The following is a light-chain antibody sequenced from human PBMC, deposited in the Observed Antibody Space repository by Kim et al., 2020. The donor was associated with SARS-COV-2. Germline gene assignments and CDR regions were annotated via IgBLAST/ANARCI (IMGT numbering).Light chain of an antibody. J-gene: IGLJ1*01. Sequence: PASVAGSPGQSVTISCCSWYRQYPGKAPKLMIYDVNNRPSGVSIRFSGSKSGNTASLTISGLQAEDEADYYCSSYTSTTTQVFGTGPKVTVL. CDR2: DVN. CDR3: SSYTSTTTQV. V-gene: IGLV2-14*03.